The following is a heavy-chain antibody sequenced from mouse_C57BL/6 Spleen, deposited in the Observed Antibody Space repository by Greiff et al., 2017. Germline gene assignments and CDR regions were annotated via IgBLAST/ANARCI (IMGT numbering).Heavy chain of an antibody. CDR2: INPYNGGT. D-gene: IGHD1-1*01. Sequence: VQLQQSGPVLVKPGASVKMSCKASGYTFTDYYMNWVKQSHGKSLEWIGVINPYNGGTSYNQKFKGKATLTVDKSSSTAYMELNSLTSEDSAVYYCARMDYGSSYDGFDYWGQGTTLTVSP. V-gene: IGHV1-19*01. J-gene: IGHJ2*01. CDR3: ARMDYGSSYDGFDY. CDR1: GYTFTDYY.